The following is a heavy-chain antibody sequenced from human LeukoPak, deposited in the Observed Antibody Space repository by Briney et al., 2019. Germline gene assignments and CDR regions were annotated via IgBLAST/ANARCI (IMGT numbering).Heavy chain of an antibody. CDR1: GYTLTELS. V-gene: IGHV1-24*01. D-gene: IGHD3-22*01. J-gene: IGHJ5*02. CDR2: FDPEDGET. Sequence: GASVKVSCKVSGYTLTELSMHWVRQAPGKGLEWMGGFDPEDGETIYAQKFQGRVTMTEDTSTDTAYMELSSLRSDDTAVYYCARDSLSREYSSGWANWFDPWGQGTLVTVSS. CDR3: ARDSLSREYSSGWANWFDP.